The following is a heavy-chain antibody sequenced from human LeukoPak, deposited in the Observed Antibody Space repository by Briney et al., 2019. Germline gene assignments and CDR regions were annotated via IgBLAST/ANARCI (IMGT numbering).Heavy chain of an antibody. J-gene: IGHJ4*02. Sequence: GGSLRLSCAASGFTFSDYYMTWIRQAPGKGLEWVSFISSSSRSTNYADSVKGRFTISRDNAKDSLYLQMNSLRVEDTAVYYCARGRATNFDYWGQGTLVTVSS. CDR3: ARGRATNFDY. V-gene: IGHV3-11*06. D-gene: IGHD1-26*01. CDR2: ISSSSRST. CDR1: GFTFSDYY.